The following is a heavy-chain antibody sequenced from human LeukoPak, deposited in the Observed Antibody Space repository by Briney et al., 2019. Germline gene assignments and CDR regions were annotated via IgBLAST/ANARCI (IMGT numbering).Heavy chain of an antibody. V-gene: IGHV1-18*01. D-gene: IGHD1-26*01. Sequence: ASVKVSCKASGYTFTSYGISWVRQAPGQGLEWMGWISAYNGNTNYAQKLQGRVTMTTDTSTSTAYMELRSLRSDDTAVYYCATYRVGATVDAFDIWGQGTMVTVSS. CDR2: ISAYNGNT. CDR1: GYTFTSYG. J-gene: IGHJ3*02. CDR3: ATYRVGATVDAFDI.